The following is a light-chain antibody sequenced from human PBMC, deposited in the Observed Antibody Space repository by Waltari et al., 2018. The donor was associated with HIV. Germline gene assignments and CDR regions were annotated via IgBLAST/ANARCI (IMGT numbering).Light chain of an antibody. CDR2: EVS. J-gene: IGLJ1*01. V-gene: IGLV2-8*01. CDR3: ASYAGSTNV. CDR1: SSEVGGYNY. Sequence: QSALTQPPSASGSPGQSVTISCTGTSSEVGGYNYVSWYQLHPGKAPKLMIYEVSKRPSGVPDRFSGSKSGNTASLTVSGLQSEDEADYFCASYAGSTNVFGTGTKVTVL.